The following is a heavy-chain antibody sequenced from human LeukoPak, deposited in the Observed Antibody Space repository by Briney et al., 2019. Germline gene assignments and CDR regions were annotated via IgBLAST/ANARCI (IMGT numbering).Heavy chain of an antibody. CDR2: ISSSSSYI. V-gene: IGHV3-21*01. CDR1: GFTFSSYS. D-gene: IGHD6-6*01. J-gene: IGHJ6*02. Sequence: GGSLRLSCAASGFTFSSYSMNWVRQAPGKGLEWVSSISSSSSYIYYADSVKGRFTISRDNSKNTLYLQMNSLRAEDTAVYYCARAGAAPTDYYYNGMDVWGQGTTVTVS. CDR3: ARAGAAPTDYYYNGMDV.